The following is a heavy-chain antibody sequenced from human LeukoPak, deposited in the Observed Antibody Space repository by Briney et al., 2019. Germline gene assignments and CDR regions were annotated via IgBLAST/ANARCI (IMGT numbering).Heavy chain of an antibody. J-gene: IGHJ5*02. CDR1: GFTFSSYE. CDR2: ISSSGSHI. V-gene: IGHV3-48*03. D-gene: IGHD6-13*01. CDR3: ARRGRSSIYNNWFHP. Sequence: GGSLRLSCTASGFTFSSYEFNWVRQAPGKGLEWVSYISSSGSHIFYADSVKGRFTISRDNANNLLYLQMNSLRAEDTAVYYCARRGRSSIYNNWFHPWGQGTLVTVSS.